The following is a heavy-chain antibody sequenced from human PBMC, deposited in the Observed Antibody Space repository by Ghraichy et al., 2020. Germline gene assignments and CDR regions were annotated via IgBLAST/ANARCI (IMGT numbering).Heavy chain of an antibody. J-gene: IGHJ6*02. CDR1: GGSISSSSYY. D-gene: IGHD3-3*01. V-gene: IGHV4-39*01. CDR2: IYYSGST. Sequence: SQTLSLTCTVSGGSISSSSYYWGWIRQPPGKGLEWIGSIYYSGSTYYNPSLKSRVTISVDTSKNQFSLKLSSVTAADTAVYYCARLCRRLRFFQLSNYYYGMDVWGQGTTVTVSS. CDR3: ARLCRRLRFFQLSNYYYGMDV.